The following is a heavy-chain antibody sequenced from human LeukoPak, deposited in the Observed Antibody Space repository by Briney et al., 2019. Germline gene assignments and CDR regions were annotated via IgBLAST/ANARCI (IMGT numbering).Heavy chain of an antibody. V-gene: IGHV3-30*04. J-gene: IGHJ4*02. Sequence: GGSLRLSCAASGFTFSSYAMHWVRQAPGKGLEWVAVISYDGSNKYYADSVKGRFTISRDNSKNTLYLQMNSLRAEDTAVYYCAGVPASGRVVPAAMLLGYFDYWGQGTLVTVSS. CDR2: ISYDGSNK. D-gene: IGHD2-2*01. CDR1: GFTFSSYA. CDR3: AGVPASGRVVPAAMLLGYFDY.